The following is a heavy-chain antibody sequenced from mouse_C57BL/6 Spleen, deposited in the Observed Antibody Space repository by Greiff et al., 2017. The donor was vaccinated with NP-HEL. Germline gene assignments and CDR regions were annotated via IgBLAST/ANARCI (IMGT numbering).Heavy chain of an antibody. V-gene: IGHV5-17*01. CDR2: ISSGSSTI. J-gene: IGHJ4*01. CDR3: ARDYDYDYYYAMDY. D-gene: IGHD2-4*01. CDR1: GFTFSDYG. Sequence: EVQLVESGGGLVKPGGSLKLSCAASGFTFSDYGMHWVRQAPEKGLEWVAYISSGSSTIYYADTVKGRFTISRDNAKNTLFLQMTSLRSEDTAMYYCARDYDYDYYYAMDYWGQGTSVTVSS.